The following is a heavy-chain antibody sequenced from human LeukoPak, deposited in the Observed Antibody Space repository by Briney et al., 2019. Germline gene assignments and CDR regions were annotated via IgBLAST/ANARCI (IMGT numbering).Heavy chain of an antibody. D-gene: IGHD6-19*01. J-gene: IGHJ4*02. CDR2: IWNAGTNT. CDR3: ARGRSSGRYGIFDY. Sequence: GGSLRLSCGASGFSFSTYGMHWVRQAPGKGLEWVALIWNAGTNTYYADSVKGRFTISRDNSKNTLYLQMNSLRAEDTAVYYCARGRSSGRYGIFDYWGQGTLVTVSS. V-gene: IGHV3-33*01. CDR1: GFSFSTYG.